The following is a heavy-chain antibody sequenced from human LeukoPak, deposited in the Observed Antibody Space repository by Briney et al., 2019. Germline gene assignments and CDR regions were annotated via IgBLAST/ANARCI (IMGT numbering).Heavy chain of an antibody. J-gene: IGHJ5*02. CDR3: ARSSSGYKTNWFDP. Sequence: PSETLSLTCTVSGGSISSGSYYWGWIRLPPGKGLEWIGSIYYSGSTYYNPSLKSRVTISVDTSKNQFSLKLSSVTAADTAVYYCARSSSGYKTNWFDPWGQGTLVTVSS. CDR1: GGSISSGSYY. D-gene: IGHD3-22*01. V-gene: IGHV4-39*07. CDR2: IYYSGST.